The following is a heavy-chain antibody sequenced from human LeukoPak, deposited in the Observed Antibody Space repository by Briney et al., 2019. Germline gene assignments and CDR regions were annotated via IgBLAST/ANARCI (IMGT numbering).Heavy chain of an antibody. J-gene: IGHJ4*02. CDR3: AKDGPTYYDSSGYYFSLPDF. CDR2: ISYDGSNK. D-gene: IGHD3-22*01. CDR1: GFTFSSYA. V-gene: IGHV3-30-3*01. Sequence: GGSLRLSCAASGFTFSSYAMHWVRQAPGKGLEWVAVISYDGSNKYYAGSVKGRFTISRDNSKNTLYLQMNSLRAEDTAVYYCAKDGPTYYDSSGYYFSLPDFWGLGTLVTVSS.